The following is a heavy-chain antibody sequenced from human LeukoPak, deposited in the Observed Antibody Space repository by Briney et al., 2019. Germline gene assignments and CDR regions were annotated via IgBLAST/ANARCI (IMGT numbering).Heavy chain of an antibody. D-gene: IGHD5-18*01. V-gene: IGHV1-69*01. J-gene: IGHJ4*02. CDR3: VSVLGYSYGHYYFDY. CDR2: IIPIFGTA. Sequence: GSSVKVSCKATGGTFSSYAISWVRQAPGQGLEWMGGIIPIFGTANYAQKFQGRVTITADESTSTAYMELSSLRSEDTAVYYCVSVLGYSYGHYYFDYWGQGTLVTVSS. CDR1: GGTFSSYA.